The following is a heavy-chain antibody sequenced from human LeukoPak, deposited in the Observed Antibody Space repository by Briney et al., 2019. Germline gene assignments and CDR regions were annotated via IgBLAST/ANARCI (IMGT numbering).Heavy chain of an antibody. J-gene: IGHJ4*02. D-gene: IGHD3-16*01. CDR2: VKQDGSEK. Sequence: GGSLRLSCAASGFTFSSYWMSWVRQAPGKRLEWVANVKQDGSEKYYVDSVKGRFTISRDNAKNSLYLHVDSLRVEDTAVYYCARWGGGFNYWGQGTLVTVSS. CDR3: ARWGGGFNY. CDR1: GFTFSSYW. V-gene: IGHV3-7*04.